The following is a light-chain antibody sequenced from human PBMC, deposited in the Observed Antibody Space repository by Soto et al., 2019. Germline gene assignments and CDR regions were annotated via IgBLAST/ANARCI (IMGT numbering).Light chain of an antibody. J-gene: IGKJ5*01. CDR2: EVS. CDR3: MQSTQLPPT. Sequence: DIVMTQSPLSLPVTPGEPSSISCRSSQILLHITGETFLFWYLQKPGQSPQLLIYEVSTRVSGVPDRFSGSGSGTDFTLEISRVETDDVGIYYCMQSTQLPPTFGQGTRLEIK. CDR1: QILLHITGETF. V-gene: IGKV2D-29*02.